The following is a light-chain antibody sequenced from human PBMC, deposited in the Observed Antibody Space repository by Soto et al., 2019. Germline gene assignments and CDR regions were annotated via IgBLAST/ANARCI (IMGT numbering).Light chain of an antibody. CDR2: AAS. V-gene: IGKV1-12*01. J-gene: IGKJ3*01. CDR1: QGISSW. CDR3: QQANRP. Sequence: DIQMTQSPSSVSASVGDRVTITCRASQGISSWLAWYQQKPGKAPKLLIYAASSLQSGVPSRFSGSGSGTDVNITISSRQPEDFSTDYGQQANRPFRPGTKVDIK.